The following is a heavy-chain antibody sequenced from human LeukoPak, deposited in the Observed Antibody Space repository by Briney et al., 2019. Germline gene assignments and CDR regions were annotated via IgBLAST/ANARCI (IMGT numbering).Heavy chain of an antibody. V-gene: IGHV6-1*01. D-gene: IGHD3-10*02. Sequence: SQTLSLTCAISGDSVSTNSAAWNWIRQSPSRGLEWLGRTYYRSKWYNDYAVSVKSRITINPDTSKNQFSLHLNSVTPEDTAVYYCARAPCLGDFYYFYGMDVWGQGTTVTVSS. CDR3: ARAPCLGDFYYFYGMDV. CDR1: GDSVSTNSAA. CDR2: TYYRSKWYN. J-gene: IGHJ6*02.